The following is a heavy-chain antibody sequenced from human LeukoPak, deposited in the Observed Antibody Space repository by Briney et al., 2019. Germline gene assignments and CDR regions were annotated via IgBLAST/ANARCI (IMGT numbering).Heavy chain of an antibody. V-gene: IGHV1-46*01. CDR3: AREVGACDY. CDR1: GYTFSSYF. CDR2: INPSGGNT. Sequence: ASVKVSCRASGYTFSSYFMHWVRQAPGQGLEWMGVINPSGGNTTYAQNFQGRVTMTRDMSTSTVYMELSSLRSEDTAVYYCAREVGACDYWGQGTLVTVSS. D-gene: IGHD1-26*01. J-gene: IGHJ4*02.